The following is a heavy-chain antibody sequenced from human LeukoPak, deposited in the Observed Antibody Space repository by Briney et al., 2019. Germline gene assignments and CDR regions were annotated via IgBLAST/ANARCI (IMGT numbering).Heavy chain of an antibody. V-gene: IGHV4-59*11. J-gene: IGHJ6*03. CDR2: IYYSGST. CDR1: GGSISSHY. D-gene: IGHD3-22*01. Sequence: PSETLSLTCTVSGGSISSHYWSWIRQPPGKGLEWIGYIYYSGSTNYNPSLKGRVTISVDTSKNQFSLKLSSVTAAHTAVYYCAREEGYYDTGGRYYYYYMDAWGKGTTVTVSS. CDR3: AREEGYYDTGGRYYYYYMDA.